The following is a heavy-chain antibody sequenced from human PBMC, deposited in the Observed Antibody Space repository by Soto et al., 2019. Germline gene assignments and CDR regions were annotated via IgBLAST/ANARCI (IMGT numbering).Heavy chain of an antibody. CDR1: GGSITSSGSA. Sequence: QLQLQESGPGLVKPSETLSLTCNASGGSITSSGSAWGWIRQSPGKGLEWIGTIDYSGNIYYIPSLKSRIPISVYTSKNQISLKLSSVTAADTAVYYCARHIHNQGFEYYFDSWGQGTLVTVSS. J-gene: IGHJ4*02. V-gene: IGHV4-39*01. D-gene: IGHD1-1*01. CDR2: IDYSGNI. CDR3: ARHIHNQGFEYYFDS.